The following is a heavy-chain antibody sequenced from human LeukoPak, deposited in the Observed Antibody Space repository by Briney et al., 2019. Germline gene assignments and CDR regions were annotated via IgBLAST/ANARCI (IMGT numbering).Heavy chain of an antibody. V-gene: IGHV1-8*01. CDR2: MNPNSGNT. D-gene: IGHD3-9*01. Sequence: GASVKVSCKASGYTFTSYDINWVRQAPGQGLEWMGWMNPNSGNTGYAQKFQARVTMTRNTSISTAYMELSSLRSEDTAVYYCAREVREILTGYFEDWGQGTLVTVSS. CDR3: AREVREILTGYFED. CDR1: GYTFTSYD. J-gene: IGHJ4*02.